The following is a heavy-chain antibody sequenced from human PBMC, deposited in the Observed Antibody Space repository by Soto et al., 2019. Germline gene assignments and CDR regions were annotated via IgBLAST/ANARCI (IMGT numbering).Heavy chain of an antibody. V-gene: IGHV4-34*01. CDR3: ARGPGRITIFGVDPNVLNWFDP. D-gene: IGHD3-3*01. CDR2: INHSGST. CDR1: GGSFSGYY. Sequence: SETLSLTCAVYGGSFSGYYWSWIRQPPGKGLEWIGEINHSGSTNYNPSLKSRVTISVDTSKNQFSLKLSSVTAADTAVYYCARGPGRITIFGVDPNVLNWFDPWGQGTLVTVSS. J-gene: IGHJ5*02.